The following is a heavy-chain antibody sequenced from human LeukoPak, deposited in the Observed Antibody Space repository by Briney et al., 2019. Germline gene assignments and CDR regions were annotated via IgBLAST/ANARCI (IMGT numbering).Heavy chain of an antibody. D-gene: IGHD3-10*01. Sequence: ASVKVSCRASGYTFTGYYMHWVRQAPGQGLEWMGWINPNSGGTNYAQKFQGRVTMTRDTSISTAYMELSRLRSDDTAVYYCACITIGRGVIISPDHYWGQGTLVTVSS. CDR2: INPNSGGT. V-gene: IGHV1-2*02. J-gene: IGHJ4*02. CDR3: ACITIGRGVIISPDHY. CDR1: GYTFTGYY.